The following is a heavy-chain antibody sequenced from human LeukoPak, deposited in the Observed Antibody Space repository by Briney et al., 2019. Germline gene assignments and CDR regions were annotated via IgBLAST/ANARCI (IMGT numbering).Heavy chain of an antibody. Sequence: ASVKVSCKASGYTFTSYYMHWVRQAPGQGLEWMGIINPSGGSTSYAQKFQGRVTMTRDTSTSTVYMELSSLRSEDTAVYYCARGYLYCSGGRCIPNWFDPWGQGTLVTVSS. D-gene: IGHD2-15*01. V-gene: IGHV1-46*01. J-gene: IGHJ5*02. CDR1: GYTFTSYY. CDR3: ARGYLYCSGGRCIPNWFDP. CDR2: INPSGGST.